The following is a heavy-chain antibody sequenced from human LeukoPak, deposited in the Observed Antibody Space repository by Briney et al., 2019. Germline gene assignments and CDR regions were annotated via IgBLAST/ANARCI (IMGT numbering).Heavy chain of an antibody. CDR1: AFTFCTYW. CDR2: IKQDGSEK. J-gene: IGHJ5*02. V-gene: IGHV3-7*01. CDR3: ARDHYHGVGWFDP. Sequence: GVSLTLSCSASAFTFCTYWMTWDRQAPGKGLEWVANIKQDGSEKFYVYSVTGRFTFSRDNAKNSMYLHMDRLRAADMAEYECARDHYHGVGWFDPWGQGTLVTVSS. D-gene: IGHD3-10*01.